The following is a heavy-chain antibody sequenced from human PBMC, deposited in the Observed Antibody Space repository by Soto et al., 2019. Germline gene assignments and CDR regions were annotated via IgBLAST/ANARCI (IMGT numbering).Heavy chain of an antibody. CDR1: GGSISTSNW. V-gene: IGHV4-4*02. Sequence: TSETLSLTCAVSGGSISTSNWWSWVRQPPGKGLEWIGEVYRTGSTNYNPSLESRLTISVDKSKNQFSLKLTSVTAADTAVYYCARDWAAAGPFDYWGQGTLVTVSS. CDR2: VYRTGST. J-gene: IGHJ4*02. D-gene: IGHD6-13*01. CDR3: ARDWAAAGPFDY.